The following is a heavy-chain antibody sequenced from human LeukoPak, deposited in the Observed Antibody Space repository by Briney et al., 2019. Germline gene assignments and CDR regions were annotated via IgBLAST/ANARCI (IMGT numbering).Heavy chain of an antibody. CDR2: IYSGGST. D-gene: IGHD6-19*01. CDR3: ARVRGGWYFDY. Sequence: PGGSLRLSCAASGFTFSSCAMSWVRQAPGKGLEWVSVIYSGGSTYYSDSVKGRFTISRDSSKTTLYLQMNSLRAEDTAVYYCARVRGGWYFDYWGQGTLVTVSS. V-gene: IGHV3-53*01. J-gene: IGHJ4*02. CDR1: GFTFSSCA.